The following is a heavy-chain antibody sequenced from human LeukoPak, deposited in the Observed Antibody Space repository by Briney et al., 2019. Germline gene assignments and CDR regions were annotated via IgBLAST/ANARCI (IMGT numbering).Heavy chain of an antibody. V-gene: IGHV4-59*01. CDR3: ARARYCSGGSCYGHYYYYYMDV. CDR2: IYYSGST. D-gene: IGHD2-15*01. Sequence: SETLSLTCTVSGDSLRNYYWSWIRQPPGKGLEWIGYIYYSGSTNYNPSLTSRVTISVDTSKNQFSLKLSSVTAADTAVYYCARARYCSGGSCYGHYYYYYMDVWGKGTTVTVSS. CDR1: GDSLRNYY. J-gene: IGHJ6*03.